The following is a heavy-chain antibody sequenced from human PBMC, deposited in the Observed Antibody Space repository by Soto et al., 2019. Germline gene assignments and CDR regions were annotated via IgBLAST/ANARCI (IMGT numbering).Heavy chain of an antibody. J-gene: IGHJ4*02. Sequence: VQLVESGGGLVKPGGSLRLSCAASGFTFSNAWMSWVRQAPGKGLEWVGRIKSKTDGGTTDYAAPVKGRFTISRDDSKNTLYLQMNSLKTEDTAVYYCTTDSPYYDFWSGYYLYYFDYWGQGTLVTVSS. CDR2: IKSKTDGGTT. V-gene: IGHV3-15*01. CDR1: GFTFSNAW. CDR3: TTDSPYYDFWSGYYLYYFDY. D-gene: IGHD3-3*01.